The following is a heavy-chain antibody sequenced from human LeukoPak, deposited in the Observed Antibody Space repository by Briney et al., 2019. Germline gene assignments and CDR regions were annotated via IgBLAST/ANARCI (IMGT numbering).Heavy chain of an antibody. Sequence: GGSLKLSCAASGFTFSGSAMHWVRQASGKGLEWVGRIRSKASSYATAYAASVKGRFTISRDDSKNTAYLQMNSLKTEDTAVYYCTRHNGYCGGDCYPDWGQGTLVTVSS. J-gene: IGHJ4*02. CDR3: TRHNGYCGGDCYPD. D-gene: IGHD2-21*02. CDR2: IRSKASSYAT. CDR1: GFTFSGSA. V-gene: IGHV3-73*01.